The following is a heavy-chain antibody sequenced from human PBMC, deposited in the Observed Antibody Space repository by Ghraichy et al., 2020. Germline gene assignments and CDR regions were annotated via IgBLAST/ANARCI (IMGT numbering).Heavy chain of an antibody. D-gene: IGHD2-2*01. Sequence: SETLSLTCAVSGGSISSGGYSWSWIRQPPGKGLEWIGYIYHSGSTYYNPSLKSRVTISVDRSKNQFSLKLSSVTAADTAVYYCARDSARYCSSTSCRSTRPYYMDVWGKGTTVTVSS. CDR3: ARDSARYCSSTSCRSTRPYYMDV. CDR1: GGSISSGGYS. CDR2: IYHSGST. V-gene: IGHV4-30-2*01. J-gene: IGHJ6*03.